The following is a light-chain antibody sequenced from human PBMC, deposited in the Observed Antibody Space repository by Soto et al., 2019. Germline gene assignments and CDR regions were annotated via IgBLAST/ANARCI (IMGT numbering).Light chain of an antibody. V-gene: IGKV3-20*01. CDR3: QHYGSSLLFT. CDR2: GAS. J-gene: IGKJ3*01. CDR1: QSVSSSY. Sequence: EIVLTQSPGTLSLSPGERATLSCRASQSVSSSYLAWYQQKPGQAPRLLIYGASSRATGIPDRFSGSGSGTDFTLTIIRLEPEDFAVYYCQHYGSSLLFTFGPGTKGDI.